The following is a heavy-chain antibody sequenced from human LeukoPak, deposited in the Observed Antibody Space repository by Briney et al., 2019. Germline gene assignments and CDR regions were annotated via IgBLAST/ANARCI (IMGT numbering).Heavy chain of an antibody. D-gene: IGHD5-18*01. J-gene: IGHJ4*02. CDR3: ASASEEEDTAMEY. CDR1: GDSVSRNSAA. CDR2: TYYKSKWYN. V-gene: IGHV6-1*01. Sequence: SQTLSLTCAISGDSVSRNSAAWNWIRQSPSRGLEWLGRTYYKSKWYNNFAVSVKSRITINPDTSKNQLSLQLKSVTTEDTAVYYCASASEEEDTAMEYWGQGILVTVSS.